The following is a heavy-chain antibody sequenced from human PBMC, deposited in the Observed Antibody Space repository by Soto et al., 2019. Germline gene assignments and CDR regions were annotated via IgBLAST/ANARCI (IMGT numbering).Heavy chain of an antibody. Sequence: SETLSLTCTASGDSLSLYYWSWIRLSPGKGLEWIGYIYSTGSSNQNPSLRDRVAVSADASKNQFSLKLSSVTAADTAVYYCARERGSMDFDYWGQGTLVTVSS. D-gene: IGHD3-10*01. J-gene: IGHJ4*02. CDR3: ARERGSMDFDY. CDR1: GDSLSLYY. CDR2: IYSTGSS. V-gene: IGHV4-59*12.